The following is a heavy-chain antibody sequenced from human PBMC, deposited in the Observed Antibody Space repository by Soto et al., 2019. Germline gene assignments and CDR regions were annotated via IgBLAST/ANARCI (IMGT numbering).Heavy chain of an antibody. CDR3: ARDRVELRKKAFDI. CDR1: GGSISSGHYY. D-gene: IGHD1-7*01. CDR2: IYYSGST. V-gene: IGHV4-31*03. J-gene: IGHJ3*02. Sequence: SETLSLTCTVSGGSISSGHYYWSWIRQHPGKGLEWIGYIYYSGSTYYNPSLKSRVAISVDTSKNQFSLKLSSVTAADTAVYYCARDRVELRKKAFDIWGQGTMVTVSS.